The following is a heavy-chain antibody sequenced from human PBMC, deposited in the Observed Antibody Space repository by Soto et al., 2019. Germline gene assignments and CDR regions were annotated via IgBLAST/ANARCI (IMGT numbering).Heavy chain of an antibody. CDR1: GYTFTSYA. CDR3: PRLAGTRYGWFDP. Sequence: QVQLVQSGAEVKKPGASVKVSCKASGYTFTSYAMHWVRQAPGQRLEWMGWINAGNGNTKYSQKFQGRVTITRDTSASTADMELSSLRSEDTAVYYCPRLAGTRYGWFDPWGQGTLVTVCS. D-gene: IGHD1-7*01. V-gene: IGHV1-3*01. J-gene: IGHJ5*02. CDR2: INAGNGNT.